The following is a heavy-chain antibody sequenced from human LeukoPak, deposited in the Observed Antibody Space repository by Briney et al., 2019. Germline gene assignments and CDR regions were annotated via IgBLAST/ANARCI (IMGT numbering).Heavy chain of an antibody. V-gene: IGHV5-51*01. Sequence: RGESLKISCKGSGYSFTSYWIGWVRQMPGKGLEWMGIIYPGDSDTRYSPSFQGQVTISADKSINTAYLQWGSLKASDTAMYYCARLATAAGSHFDYWGQGTLVTVSS. CDR2: IYPGDSDT. CDR3: ARLATAAGSHFDY. J-gene: IGHJ4*02. CDR1: GYSFTSYW. D-gene: IGHD6-13*01.